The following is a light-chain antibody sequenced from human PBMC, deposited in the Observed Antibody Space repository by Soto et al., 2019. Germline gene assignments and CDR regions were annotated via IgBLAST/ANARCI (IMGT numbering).Light chain of an antibody. Sequence: QSALAQPASVSGSPGQSITISCTGISSDIGGYSYVSWYQQHPGRAPKLMLYEVSNRPSGVSNRFSGSKSGNTASLTISGLQAEDEADYYCSSYTSSSTLLYVFGTGTKLTVL. V-gene: IGLV2-14*01. CDR1: SSDIGGYSY. CDR3: SSYTSSSTLLYV. J-gene: IGLJ1*01. CDR2: EVS.